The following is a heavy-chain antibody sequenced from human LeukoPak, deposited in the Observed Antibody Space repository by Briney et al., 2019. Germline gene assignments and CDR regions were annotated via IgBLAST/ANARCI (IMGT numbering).Heavy chain of an antibody. Sequence: PGGSLRLSCAASGFTFSSYAMSWVRQAPGKGLEWVSAISGSGGSTYYADSVKGRFTISRDNSKNTLYLQMNSLRAEDTAVYYCAKVPRIAVAGTSFFNYWGQGTLVTVSS. CDR1: GFTFSSYA. CDR2: ISGSGGST. D-gene: IGHD6-19*01. CDR3: AKVPRIAVAGTSFFNY. J-gene: IGHJ4*02. V-gene: IGHV3-23*01.